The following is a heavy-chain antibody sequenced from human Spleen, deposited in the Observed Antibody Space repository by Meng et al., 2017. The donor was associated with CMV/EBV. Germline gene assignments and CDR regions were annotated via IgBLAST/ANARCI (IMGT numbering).Heavy chain of an antibody. J-gene: IGHJ1*01. Sequence: SVKVSCKASGGTFSSYAISWVRQAPGQGLEWKGGIIPIFGTANYAQKFQGRVTITTDESTSTAYMELSSQRSEATAVYYCASPGGGELHLAFQHWGQGTLVTVSS. CDR3: ASPGGGELHLAFQH. D-gene: IGHD1-26*01. CDR1: GGTFSSYA. CDR2: IIPIFGTA. V-gene: IGHV1-69*05.